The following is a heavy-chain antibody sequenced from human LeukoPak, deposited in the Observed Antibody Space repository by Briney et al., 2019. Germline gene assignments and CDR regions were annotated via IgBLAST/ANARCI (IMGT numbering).Heavy chain of an antibody. CDR3: AKGLGMIAVAGYFDY. CDR1: GFTFSSYA. Sequence: GGSLRLSCAASGFTFSSYAMSWVRQAPGKGLEWVSAISGSGGSTYYADSVKGRFTISRDDSKNTLYLQMNSLRAEDTAVYYCAKGLGMIAVAGYFDYWGQGTLVTVSS. D-gene: IGHD6-19*01. V-gene: IGHV3-23*01. CDR2: ISGSGGST. J-gene: IGHJ4*02.